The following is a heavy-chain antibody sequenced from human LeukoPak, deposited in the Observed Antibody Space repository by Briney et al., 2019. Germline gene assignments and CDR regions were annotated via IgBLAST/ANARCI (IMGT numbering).Heavy chain of an antibody. CDR2: INHSGST. Sequence: SETLSLTCAVYGGSLSGYYWSWIRQPPGKGLEWIGEINHSGSTNYNPSLKSRVTISVDTSKNQFSLKLSSVTAADTAVYYCAREEDYSNSGYWYFDLWGRGTLVTVSS. J-gene: IGHJ2*01. CDR1: GGSLSGYY. CDR3: AREEDYSNSGYWYFDL. D-gene: IGHD4-11*01. V-gene: IGHV4-34*01.